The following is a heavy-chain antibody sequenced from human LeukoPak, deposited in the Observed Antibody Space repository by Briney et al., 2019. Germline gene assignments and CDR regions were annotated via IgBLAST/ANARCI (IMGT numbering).Heavy chain of an antibody. CDR2: INPNSGGT. Sequence: ASVKVSCKASGYTFTGYYMHWVRQAPGQGLEWMGWINPNSGGTNYAQRFQGRVTMTRDTSINTASMELSRLRSDDTAVHYCARGAVVGAPRTYYYGMDVWGQGTTVTVSS. D-gene: IGHD1-26*01. V-gene: IGHV1-2*02. CDR1: GYTFTGYY. CDR3: ARGAVVGAPRTYYYGMDV. J-gene: IGHJ6*02.